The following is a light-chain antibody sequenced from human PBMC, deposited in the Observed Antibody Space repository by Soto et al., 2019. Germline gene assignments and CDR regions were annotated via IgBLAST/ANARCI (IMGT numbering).Light chain of an antibody. CDR3: QQYNNWPPWT. J-gene: IGKJ1*01. CDR1: QSIGSN. V-gene: IGKV3-15*01. CDR2: AAY. Sequence: EIVMTQSPATLSVSPGERATLSCRASQSIGSNLAWYQQKPGQAPRLLIYAAYIRAPDFPARFSGSGSGTEFTLTISGLQSDDFAVYFCQQYNNWPPWTFGHGNKVEIK.